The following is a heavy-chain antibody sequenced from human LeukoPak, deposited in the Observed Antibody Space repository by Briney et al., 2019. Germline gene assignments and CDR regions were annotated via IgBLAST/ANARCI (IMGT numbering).Heavy chain of an antibody. CDR3: TRGTVTRGLNY. CDR1: GYTFTDYY. V-gene: IGHV1-2*02. D-gene: IGHD4-17*01. J-gene: IGHJ4*02. Sequence: ASVKVSCKASGYTFTDYYIHWVRQAPGQGLEWMGWINPNSGGTNYAQKFQGRVTMTRDTSITTGYMDLSSLTSDDTAVYYYTRGTVTRGLNYWGQGTLVTVSS. CDR2: INPNSGGT.